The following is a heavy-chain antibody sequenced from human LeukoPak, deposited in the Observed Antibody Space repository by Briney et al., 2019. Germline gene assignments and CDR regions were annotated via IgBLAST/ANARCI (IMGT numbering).Heavy chain of an antibody. CDR2: IKEDGSEK. CDR3: AELGITMIGGV. D-gene: IGHD3-10*02. V-gene: IGHV3-7*01. Sequence: GGSLRLSCAASGFIFTSSWMSWVRQAPGKGLEWVANIKEDGSEKYYVDPVKGRFTISRDNAKKSLYLQMNSLRAEDTAVYYCAELGITMIGGVWGKGTTVTISS. CDR1: GFIFTSSW. J-gene: IGHJ6*04.